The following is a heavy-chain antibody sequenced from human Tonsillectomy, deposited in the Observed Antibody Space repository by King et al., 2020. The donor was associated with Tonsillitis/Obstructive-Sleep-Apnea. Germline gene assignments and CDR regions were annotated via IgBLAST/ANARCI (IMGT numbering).Heavy chain of an antibody. Sequence: VQLQESGPGLVKPSETLSLTCTVSGGSINSYYWSWIRQPPGKGLEWIGYVYNSGSTNYNHSLKGPVTMSLHTSKNQFSLKLRSVTAADTAIYYCASLIGYCSSASCSGPDWFDPWGQGTLVTVSS. CDR2: VYNSGST. CDR3: ASLIGYCSSASCSGPDWFDP. CDR1: GGSINSYY. D-gene: IGHD2-2*01. V-gene: IGHV4-59*01. J-gene: IGHJ5*02.